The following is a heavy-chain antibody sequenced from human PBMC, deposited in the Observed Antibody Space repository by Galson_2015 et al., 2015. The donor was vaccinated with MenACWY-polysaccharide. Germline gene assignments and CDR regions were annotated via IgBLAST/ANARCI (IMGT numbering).Heavy chain of an antibody. V-gene: IGHV4-59*08. CDR2: ISYSGNT. D-gene: IGHD6-19*01. J-gene: IGHJ4*02. CDR1: GTLINNYY. Sequence: ETLSLTCTVSGTLINNYYWTWIRQPPGKALEWIGHISYSGNTNYNPSLKSRVTIGLDTSRDQFSLKLSSVTAADTAVYYCATFRENSGWDQSKFDFWGQGTLVTVSS. CDR3: ATFRENSGWDQSKFDF.